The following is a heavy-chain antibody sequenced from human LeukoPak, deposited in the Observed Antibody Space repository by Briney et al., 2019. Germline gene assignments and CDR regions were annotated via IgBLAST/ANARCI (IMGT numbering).Heavy chain of an antibody. CDR1: GFTVSSSY. J-gene: IGHJ5*02. V-gene: IGHV3-7*03. CDR3: AREIVGTHKSRFDP. Sequence: GGSLRLSCAASGFTVSSSYMTWVRQAPGKGLEWVANINQDGTDKYYVDSVKGRFTISRDNAKNSLYLQMNSLRAEDTAVYYCAREIVGTHKSRFDPWGQGTLVTVSS. CDR2: INQDGTDK. D-gene: IGHD1-26*01.